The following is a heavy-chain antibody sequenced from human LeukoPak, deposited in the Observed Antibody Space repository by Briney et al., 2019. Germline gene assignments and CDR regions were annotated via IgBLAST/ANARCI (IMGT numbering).Heavy chain of an antibody. D-gene: IGHD3-3*01. CDR1: GFIFSSFG. CDR2: IRYDGSTK. J-gene: IGHJ3*02. CDR3: VKQLRFLEWLGAFDI. V-gene: IGHV3-30*02. Sequence: PGGSLRLSCAASGFIFSSFGMHWVRQAPGKGLEWVTFIRYDGSTKYYADSVKGRFTISRDNSKSTLFLQMNTLRGADTAVYYCVKQLRFLEWLGAFDIWGQGTMVTVSS.